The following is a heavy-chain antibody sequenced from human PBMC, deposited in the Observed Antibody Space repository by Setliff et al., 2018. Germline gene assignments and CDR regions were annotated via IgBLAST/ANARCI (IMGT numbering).Heavy chain of an antibody. V-gene: IGHV4-39*07. J-gene: IGHJ4*02. CDR1: GGSISSSSYY. CDR3: ARRETYYNFWSGYYAY. CDR2: IYYSGST. Sequence: PSETLSLTFTVSGGSISSSSYYWGWIRQPPGKGLEWIGSIYYSGSTYYNPSLKSRVTISVDTSKNQFSLKLSSVTAADTAVYYCARRETYYNFWSGYYAYWGQGTLVTAPQ. D-gene: IGHD3-3*01.